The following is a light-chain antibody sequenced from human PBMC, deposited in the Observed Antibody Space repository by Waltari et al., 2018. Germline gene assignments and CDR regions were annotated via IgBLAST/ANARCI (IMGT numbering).Light chain of an antibody. CDR1: SSSVGGYNY. CDR2: DVS. CDR3: SSYTSSSTLGV. J-gene: IGLJ3*02. V-gene: IGLV2-14*01. Sequence: QSALTQPASVSGSPGQSITIPCTGTSSSVGGYNYVSWYQQHPGKAPKLMIYDVSNRPSGVSNRFSGSKSGNTASLTISGLQAEDEADYYCSSYTSSSTLGVFGGGTKLTVL.